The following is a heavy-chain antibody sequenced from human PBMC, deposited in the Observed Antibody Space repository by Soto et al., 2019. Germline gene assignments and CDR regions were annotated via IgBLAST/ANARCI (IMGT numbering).Heavy chain of an antibody. V-gene: IGHV1-69*06. CDR3: ARVGGTGGYTYGLDY. J-gene: IGHJ4*02. CDR1: GGTFSSYA. D-gene: IGHD5-18*01. CDR2: IIPVFGTG. Sequence: SVKVSCKASGGTFSSYAISWVRQAPGQGLEWMGGIIPVFGTGIYAQKFQGRVTITADKSTNTAYMELSSLRSEDTAVYFCARVGGTGGYTYGLDYWGQGTLVTAPQ.